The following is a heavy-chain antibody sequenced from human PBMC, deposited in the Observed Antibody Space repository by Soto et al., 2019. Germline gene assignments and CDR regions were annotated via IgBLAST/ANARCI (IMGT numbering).Heavy chain of an antibody. J-gene: IGHJ6*03. CDR1: GFTFSNYW. CDR2: INSDGRVS. CDR3: ARGDCVGGTCYSLAGSFYYYMDV. V-gene: IGHV3-74*01. D-gene: IGHD2-15*01. Sequence: EVQLVESGGGLVQPGGSLRLSCAASGFTFSNYWMYWVRQAPGEGLVWVSRINSDGRVSSYADSVKGRLTISRDNVKNTLYLQMDSLRAEDTAVYYCARGDCVGGTCYSLAGSFYYYMDVWGKGTTVTVFS.